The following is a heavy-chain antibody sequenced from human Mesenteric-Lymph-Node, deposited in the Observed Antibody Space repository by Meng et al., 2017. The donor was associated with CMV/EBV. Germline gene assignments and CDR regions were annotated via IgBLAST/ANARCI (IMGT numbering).Heavy chain of an antibody. CDR3: ARDRPLDYYDSSGYLDY. Sequence: GGSLRLSCAASGFSLDDYGLNWVRQAPGKGLEWVSSISSSSGYIYYADSVRGRFTISRDNAKNSLYLQMNSLRAEDTAVYYCARDRPLDYYDSSGYLDYWGQGTLVTVSS. CDR1: GFSLDDYG. V-gene: IGHV3-21*01. J-gene: IGHJ4*02. CDR2: ISSSSGYI. D-gene: IGHD3-22*01.